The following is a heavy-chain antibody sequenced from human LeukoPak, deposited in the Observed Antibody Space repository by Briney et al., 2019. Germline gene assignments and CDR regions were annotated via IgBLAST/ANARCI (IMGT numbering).Heavy chain of an antibody. D-gene: IGHD3-22*01. CDR2: ISSSSYI. J-gene: IGHJ4*02. CDR3: ARELTYYYDSSGYYNTRGFDY. CDR1: GFTFSSYS. Sequence: GGSLRLSCAASGFTFSSYSMNWVRQAPGKGLEWVSSISSSSYIYYADSVKGRFTISRDNAKNSLYLQMNSLRAEDTAVYYCARELTYYYDSSGYYNTRGFDYWGQGTLVTVSS. V-gene: IGHV3-21*01.